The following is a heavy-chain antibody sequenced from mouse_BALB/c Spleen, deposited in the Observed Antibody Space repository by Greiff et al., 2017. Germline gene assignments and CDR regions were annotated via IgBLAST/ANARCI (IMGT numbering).Heavy chain of an antibody. CDR3: ARAPWGNYAMDY. CDR2: ISSGSSTI. V-gene: IGHV5-17*02. CDR1: GFTFSSFG. J-gene: IGHJ4*01. Sequence: EVKLVESGGGLVQPGGSRKLSCAASGFTFSSFGMHWVRQAPEKGLEWVAYISSGSSTIYYADTLKGRFTISRDNPKNTLFLQMTSLRSEDTAMYYCARAPWGNYAMDYWGQGTSVTVSS.